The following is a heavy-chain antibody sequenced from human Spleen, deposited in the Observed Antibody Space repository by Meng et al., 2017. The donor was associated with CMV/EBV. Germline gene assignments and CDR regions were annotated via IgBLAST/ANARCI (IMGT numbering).Heavy chain of an antibody. D-gene: IGHD3-10*01. CDR3: ARATYYYGSGSHYYFDY. CDR1: GFAVETNY. CDR2: IYSGGST. J-gene: IGHJ4*02. Sequence: GESLKISCAASGFAVETNYMSWVRQSPGKGLEWVSVIYSGGSTYYADSVKGRFTISRDNSKNTLYLQMNSLRAEDTAMYYCARATYYYGSGSHYYFDYWGQGTLVTVSS. V-gene: IGHV3-53*01.